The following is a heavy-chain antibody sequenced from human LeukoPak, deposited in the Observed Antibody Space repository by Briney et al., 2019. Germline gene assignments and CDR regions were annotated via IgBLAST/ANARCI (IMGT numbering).Heavy chain of an antibody. Sequence: GGSLRLSCAASGFTFSSYWMTWVRQGPGKGLEWVANIKPDGSLIYYVDSVKGRFPISRDNAKNSLYLQMNSLRAEDTAVYYCAKWELYSGFYYIDYWGQGTLATVSS. CDR2: IKPDGSLI. CDR3: AKWELYSGFYYIDY. CDR1: GFTFSSYW. D-gene: IGHD1-26*01. V-gene: IGHV3-7*01. J-gene: IGHJ4*02.